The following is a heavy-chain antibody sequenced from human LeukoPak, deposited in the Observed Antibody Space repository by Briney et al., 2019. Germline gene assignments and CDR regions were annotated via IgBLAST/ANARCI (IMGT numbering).Heavy chain of an antibody. CDR2: ISGSGGST. CDR3: ARGTYYYDSSGYCLDY. D-gene: IGHD3-22*01. J-gene: IGHJ4*02. Sequence: GGSLRLSCAASGFTFSSYAMSWVRQAPGKGLEWVSAISGSGGSTYYADSVKGRFTISRDSSKNTLYLQMNSLRAEDTAVYYCARGTYYYDSSGYCLDYWGQGTLVTVSS. V-gene: IGHV3-23*01. CDR1: GFTFSSYA.